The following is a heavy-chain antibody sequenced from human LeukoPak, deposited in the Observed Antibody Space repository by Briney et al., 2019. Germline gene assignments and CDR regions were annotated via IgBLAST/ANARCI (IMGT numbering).Heavy chain of an antibody. D-gene: IGHD3-10*02. CDR3: AELGITMIGGV. CDR1: GLTFSDDW. CDR2: IKHDGSEH. Sequence: GGSLRLSCAASGLTFSDDWMTWVRQAAGKGLERVAQIKHDGSEHYYVDSVKGRFTISRDNAKNSLYLQMNSLRAEDTAVYYCAELGITMIGGVWGKGTTVTISS. J-gene: IGHJ6*04. V-gene: IGHV3-7*01.